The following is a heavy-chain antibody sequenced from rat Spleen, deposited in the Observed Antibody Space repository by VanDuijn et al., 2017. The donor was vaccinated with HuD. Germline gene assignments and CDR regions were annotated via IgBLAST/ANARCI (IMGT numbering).Heavy chain of an antibody. Sequence: EVQLVESGGGLVQPGRSLKLSCAASGFTFSDYYMAWVRQAPKKGLEWVASISYEGSSTYYGDSVKGRFTISRDNAKSTLYLQMNSLRSEDTATYYCARPPYAWGQGASVTVSS. CDR1: GFTFSDYY. V-gene: IGHV5-22*01. CDR3: ARPPYA. D-gene: IGHD3-1*01. CDR2: ISYEGSST. J-gene: IGHJ4*01.